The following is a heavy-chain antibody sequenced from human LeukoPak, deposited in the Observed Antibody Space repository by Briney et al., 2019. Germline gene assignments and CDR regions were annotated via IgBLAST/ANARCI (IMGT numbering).Heavy chain of an antibody. CDR3: ARRDSSGYPNWFDP. Sequence: PSETLSLTCTVSGGSISSGDYYWSWIRQPPGAGLEWIGYIYYSGSTYYNPSLKSRVTISVDTSKNQFSLKLSSVTAADTAVYYCARRDSSGYPNWFDPWGQGTLVTVSS. V-gene: IGHV4-30-4*01. CDR1: GGSISSGDYY. J-gene: IGHJ5*02. D-gene: IGHD3-22*01. CDR2: IYYSGST.